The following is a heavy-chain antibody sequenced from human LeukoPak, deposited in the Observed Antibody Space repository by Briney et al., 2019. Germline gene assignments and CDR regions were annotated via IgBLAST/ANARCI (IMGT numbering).Heavy chain of an antibody. V-gene: IGHV3-20*04. CDR3: ARGRGSIGYHSGWAY. Sequence: RSGGSLRLSCAASGFTFDDYGMSWVRQAPGKGLVWVSRINSDGSSTSYADSVKGRFTISRDNAKNSLYLQMNSLRAEDTAVYYCARGRGSIGYHSGWAYWGQGTLVTVSS. J-gene: IGHJ4*02. CDR1: GFTFDDYG. D-gene: IGHD6-19*01. CDR2: INSDGSST.